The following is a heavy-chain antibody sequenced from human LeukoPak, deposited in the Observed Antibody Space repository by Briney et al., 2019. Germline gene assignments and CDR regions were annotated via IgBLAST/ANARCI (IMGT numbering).Heavy chain of an antibody. D-gene: IGHD6-13*01. CDR2: INSNSGAT. V-gene: IGHV1-2*02. CDR1: GYTFTANY. Sequence: ASVKVSCKTSGYTFTANYMHWVRQAPGQGLEWVGWINSNSGATSYAQKSQGRVTMTRDTSISTAYMELSRLTPDVTAVYYCARGFGTSWYDYWGQGTLVTVSS. J-gene: IGHJ4*02. CDR3: ARGFGTSWYDY.